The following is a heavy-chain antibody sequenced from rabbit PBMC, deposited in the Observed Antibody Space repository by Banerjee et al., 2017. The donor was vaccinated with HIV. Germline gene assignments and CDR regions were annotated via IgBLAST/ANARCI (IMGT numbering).Heavy chain of an antibody. CDR2: IYTGSGNT. CDR1: GFDLSSYYA. D-gene: IGHD1-1*01. Sequence: QSLEESGGDLVKPGASLTLTCKASGFDLSSYYAMWWVRQAPEKGLEWIGCIYTGSGNTNYASWAKGRFTISKTSSTTVTLQMTSLTAADTATYFCARDLDGVIGWNFGWWGQGTLVTVS. J-gene: IGHJ4*01. CDR3: ARDLDGVIGWNFGW. V-gene: IGHV1S40*01.